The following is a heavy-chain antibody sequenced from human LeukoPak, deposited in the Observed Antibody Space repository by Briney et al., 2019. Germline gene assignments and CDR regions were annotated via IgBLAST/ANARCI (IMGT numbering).Heavy chain of an antibody. V-gene: IGHV3-23*01. Sequence: PGGSLRLSCAASGFTFSAYAMSWVRQAPGKGLGWVSGISGSGGSTCYADSVRGRFTISRDNSKNTLYLQMNSLRAEDTAVYYCARDLSPIAAAGYFDYWGQGTLVTVSS. D-gene: IGHD6-13*01. CDR3: ARDLSPIAAAGYFDY. CDR2: ISGSGGST. CDR1: GFTFSAYA. J-gene: IGHJ4*02.